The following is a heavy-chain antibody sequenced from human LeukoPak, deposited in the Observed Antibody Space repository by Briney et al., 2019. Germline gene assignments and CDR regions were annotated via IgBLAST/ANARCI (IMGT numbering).Heavy chain of an antibody. CDR3: AKGGAFGDRTYYFDS. V-gene: IGHV3-33*06. CDR1: GFTFSSYA. J-gene: IGHJ4*02. CDR2: IWYDGSNK. Sequence: SGGSLRLSCAGSGFTFSSYAMNWVRQAPGKGLEWVAVIWYDGSNKYYADSVKGRFTISRDNSKNTVYLQINSLRAEDTAVYYCAKGGAFGDRTYYFDSWGQGILVTVSS. D-gene: IGHD4-17*01.